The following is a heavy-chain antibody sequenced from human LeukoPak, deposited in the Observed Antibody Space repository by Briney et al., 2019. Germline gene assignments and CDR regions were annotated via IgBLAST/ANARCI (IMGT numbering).Heavy chain of an antibody. Sequence: GGSLRLSCAASGFTFSSYAMGWVRRAPGKGLEWVSAISGSGGSTYYADSVKGRFTISRDNSKNTLYLEMNSLRAEDTAVYYCAKDLDKAVAGTFFYWGQGTLVTVSS. CDR1: GFTFSSYA. V-gene: IGHV3-23*01. CDR3: AKDLDKAVAGTFFY. J-gene: IGHJ4*02. D-gene: IGHD6-19*01. CDR2: ISGSGGST.